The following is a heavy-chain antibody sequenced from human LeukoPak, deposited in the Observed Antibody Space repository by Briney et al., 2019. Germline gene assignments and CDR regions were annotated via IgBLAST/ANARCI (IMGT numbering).Heavy chain of an antibody. Sequence: GGSLRLSCAASGFTFSSYAMSWVRQAPGKGLEWVSAISGSGGSTYYADSVEGRFTISRDNSKNTLYLQMTSLRAEDTAVYYCAKDQVWIVVGSFDYWGQGTLVTVSS. J-gene: IGHJ4*02. CDR2: ISGSGGST. V-gene: IGHV3-23*01. D-gene: IGHD3-22*01. CDR1: GFTFSSYA. CDR3: AKDQVWIVVGSFDY.